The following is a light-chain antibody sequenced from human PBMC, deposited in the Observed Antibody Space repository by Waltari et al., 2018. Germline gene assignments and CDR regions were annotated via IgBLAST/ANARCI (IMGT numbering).Light chain of an antibody. CDR1: SNDVGSSNF. CDR2: ESN. V-gene: IGLV2-23*01. J-gene: IGLJ2*01. CDR3: CSDAGSSFL. Sequence: QSALTQPASVSGSPGPSTTIPCTGTSNDVGSSNFVTWYQQHPDKAPKLMIYESNKRPSGVSKRFSGSKSGNTASLTIAGLQTEDEADYYCCSDAGSSFLFGGGTKLTVL.